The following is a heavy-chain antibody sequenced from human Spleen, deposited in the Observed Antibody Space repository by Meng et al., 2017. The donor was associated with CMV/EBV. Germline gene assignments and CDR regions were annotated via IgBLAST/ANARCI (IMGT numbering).Heavy chain of an antibody. CDR3: TRDHISSDAFDV. V-gene: IGHV3-74*01. Sequence: GGSLRLSCAVSGFTFSSYWMHWVRQAPGKGLVWVSRINSDGSSTSYADSVKGRFTISRDNSKNTLNLQMNSLRSEDTALYYCTRDHISSDAFDVWGPGTTVTVSS. D-gene: IGHD6-6*01. CDR2: INSDGSST. J-gene: IGHJ3*01. CDR1: GFTFSSYW.